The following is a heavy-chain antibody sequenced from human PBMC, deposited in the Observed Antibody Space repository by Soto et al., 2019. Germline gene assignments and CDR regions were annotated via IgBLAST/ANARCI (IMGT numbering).Heavy chain of an antibody. CDR3: ARGDIVVVPVRKPKYYYYGMDV. CDR1: GGTFSSYA. Sequence: GASVEVSCRASGGTFSSYAISWVRQAPGQGLEWMGGIIPIFGTANYAQKFQGRVTITADESTSTAYMELSSLRSEDTAVYYCARGDIVVVPVRKPKYYYYGMDVWGQGTTVTVSS. V-gene: IGHV1-69*13. CDR2: IIPIFGTA. D-gene: IGHD2-2*01. J-gene: IGHJ6*02.